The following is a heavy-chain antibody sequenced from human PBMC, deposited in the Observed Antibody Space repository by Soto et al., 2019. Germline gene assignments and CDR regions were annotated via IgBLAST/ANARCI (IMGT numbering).Heavy chain of an antibody. Sequence: PGGSLRLSCAASGFTFTRYSMHWVRQAPGKGLEWVSSISSTTNYIYYGDSMKGRFTISRDNAKNSLYLEMNSLRAEDTAAYDCARLVGAYQHYIDYWGQGTLVTVSS. V-gene: IGHV3-21*06. CDR1: GFTFTRYS. CDR2: ISSTTNYI. CDR3: ARLVGAYQHYIDY. D-gene: IGHD1-26*01. J-gene: IGHJ4*02.